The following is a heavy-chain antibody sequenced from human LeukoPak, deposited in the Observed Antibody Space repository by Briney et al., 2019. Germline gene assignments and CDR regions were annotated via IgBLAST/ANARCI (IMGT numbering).Heavy chain of an antibody. Sequence: ASVKVSCKASGGTFSSYAISWVRQAPGQGLEWMGRIIPILGIANYAQKFQGRVTITADKSTSTAYMELSSLRSEDTAVYYCARDRGSGRYYYGMDVWGQGTTVTVSS. CDR3: ARDRGSGRYYYGMDV. D-gene: IGHD3-10*01. CDR2: IIPILGIA. V-gene: IGHV1-69*04. J-gene: IGHJ6*02. CDR1: GGTFSSYA.